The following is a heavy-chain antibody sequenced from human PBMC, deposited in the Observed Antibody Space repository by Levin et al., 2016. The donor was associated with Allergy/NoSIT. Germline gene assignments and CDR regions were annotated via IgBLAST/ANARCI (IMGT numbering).Heavy chain of an antibody. J-gene: IGHJ3*02. CDR1: GYTFTRYY. V-gene: IGHV1-2*02. D-gene: IGHD6-13*01. CDR2: MNPNSGGT. Sequence: ASVKVSCKASGYTFTRYYMHWVRQAPGQGLEWMGWMNPNSGGTYCAQKFEGRVTLTRDTSISTAYMDLTSLRSDDTAVYYCVTSRGYSRTWGAFDIWGQGTMVTVSS. CDR3: VTSRGYSRTWGAFDI.